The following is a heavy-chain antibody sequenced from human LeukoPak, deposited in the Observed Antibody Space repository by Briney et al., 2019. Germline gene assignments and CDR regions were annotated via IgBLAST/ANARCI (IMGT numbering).Heavy chain of an antibody. D-gene: IGHD3-22*01. CDR3: ARGQPNYYDSSGYLDY. Sequence: SETLSLTCTVSGGSISTSSYYWGWIRQPPGKGLEWIGTIYYSGRTNSNPSLKSRATISVATSKNPFSLKLSSVTAADTAVYYCARGQPNYYDSSGYLDYWGQGTLVTVSS. CDR2: IYYSGRT. J-gene: IGHJ4*02. V-gene: IGHV4-39*01. CDR1: GGSISTSSYY.